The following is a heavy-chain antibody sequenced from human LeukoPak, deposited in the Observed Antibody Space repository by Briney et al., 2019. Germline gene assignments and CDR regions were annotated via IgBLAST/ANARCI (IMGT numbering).Heavy chain of an antibody. CDR2: INWNGGST. V-gene: IGHV3-20*04. CDR1: GFTFDDYG. Sequence: GGSLRLSCAASGFTFDDYGMSWVRHAPGKGLEWVPGINWNGGSTGYADSVKGRFTISRDNAKNSLYLQMNSLRAEDTALYYCARDQYSSGWFDYWGQGTLVTVSS. J-gene: IGHJ4*02. D-gene: IGHD6-19*01. CDR3: ARDQYSSGWFDY.